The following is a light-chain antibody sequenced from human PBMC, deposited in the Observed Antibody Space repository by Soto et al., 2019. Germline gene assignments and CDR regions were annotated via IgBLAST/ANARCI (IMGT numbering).Light chain of an antibody. CDR2: EGT. Sequence: QSVLTQPASVSGSPGQSITITCTGTSSDVGSYDLVSWYQQHPGKAPKLIIYEGTKRPSGASNRFSGSKSGNTASLTISGLQAEDEADYYCCSYAGSTTWVFGGGTKVTVL. CDR1: SSDVGSYDL. CDR3: CSYAGSTTWV. V-gene: IGLV2-23*01. J-gene: IGLJ3*02.